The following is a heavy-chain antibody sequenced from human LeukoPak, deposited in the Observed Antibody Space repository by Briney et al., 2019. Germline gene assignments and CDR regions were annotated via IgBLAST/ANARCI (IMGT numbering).Heavy chain of an antibody. CDR3: AREPYCSGGSCQNLAAFDI. Sequence: SETLSLTCAVYGGSFSGYYWSWIRQPPGKGLEWIGEINHSGSTNYNPSLKSRVTISVDTSKDQFSLKLSSVTAADTAVYYCAREPYCSGGSCQNLAAFDIWGQGTMVTVSS. J-gene: IGHJ3*02. CDR2: INHSGST. CDR1: GGSFSGYY. V-gene: IGHV4-34*01. D-gene: IGHD2-15*01.